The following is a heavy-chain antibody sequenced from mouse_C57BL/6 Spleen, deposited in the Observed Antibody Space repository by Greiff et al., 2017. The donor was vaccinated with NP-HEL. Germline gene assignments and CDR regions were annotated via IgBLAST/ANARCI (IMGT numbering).Heavy chain of an antibody. Sequence: VQLQQSGPELVKPGASVKISCKASGYTFTDYYMNWVKQSHGKSLEWIGDINPNNGGTSYNQKFKGKATLTVDKSSSTAYMELRSLTSEDSAVYYCARAGSSSPYYFDYWGQGTTLTVSS. CDR1: GYTFTDYY. D-gene: IGHD1-1*01. J-gene: IGHJ2*01. CDR2: INPNNGGT. V-gene: IGHV1-26*01. CDR3: ARAGSSSPYYFDY.